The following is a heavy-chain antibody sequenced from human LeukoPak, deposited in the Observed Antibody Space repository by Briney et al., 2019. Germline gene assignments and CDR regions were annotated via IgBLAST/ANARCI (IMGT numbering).Heavy chain of an antibody. CDR1: GGSISSYY. D-gene: IGHD5-18*01. Sequence: KPSETLSLTCTVSGGSISSYYWSWIRQPPGKGLEWIGYIYYSGSTNYNPSLKSRVTISVDTSKNLFSLKLSSVTAADTAVYYCARDHGYSYDLVHYYYYVDVWGKGTTVTVSS. J-gene: IGHJ6*03. V-gene: IGHV4-59*01. CDR2: IYYSGST. CDR3: ARDHGYSYDLVHYYYYVDV.